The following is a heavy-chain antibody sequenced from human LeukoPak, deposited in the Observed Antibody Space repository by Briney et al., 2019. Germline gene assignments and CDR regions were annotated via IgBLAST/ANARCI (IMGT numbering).Heavy chain of an antibody. V-gene: IGHV4-4*07. CDR2: MYISGTT. Sequence: SETLSLTCTVSGGSISSYYWSWIRQPAGKGLEWIGRMYISGTTNYNPSLKSRVTMSVDTSKNQFSLKLSSVTAADTAVYYCASLYYDSSSGDYWGQGPWSPSPQ. CDR1: GGSISSYY. D-gene: IGHD3-22*01. CDR3: ASLYYDSSSGDY. J-gene: IGHJ4*02.